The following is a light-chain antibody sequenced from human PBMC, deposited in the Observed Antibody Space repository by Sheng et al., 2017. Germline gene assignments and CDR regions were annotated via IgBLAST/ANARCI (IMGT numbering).Light chain of an antibody. J-gene: IGKJ3*01. V-gene: IGKV1-27*01. Sequence: DIQMTQSPSSLSASVGDRVTITCRASQGISQFLAWYQQKAGKVPKLLIYGASTLQSGVPSRFSGSGSGTDFTLTISSLQPEDVASYYCQNYHSAPLTFGPGTKVEIK. CDR2: GAS. CDR1: QGISQF. CDR3: QNYHSAPLT.